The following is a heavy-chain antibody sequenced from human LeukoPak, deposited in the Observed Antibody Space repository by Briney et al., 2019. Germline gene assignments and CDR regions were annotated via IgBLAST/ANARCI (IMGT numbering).Heavy chain of an antibody. V-gene: IGHV1-2*02. CDR1: GYTFTYYY. D-gene: IGHD1-1*01. Sequence: GASVKVSCKASGYTFTYYYLHWWRQAPGQGLEWMGRINPNNGDTNYAQKFQGRGTMTRDTSISTAYMELSRLRSDDPAVYYCASGEKSGKNDYWGQGTLDTVSS. CDR2: INPNNGDT. J-gene: IGHJ4*02. CDR3: ASGEKSGKNDY.